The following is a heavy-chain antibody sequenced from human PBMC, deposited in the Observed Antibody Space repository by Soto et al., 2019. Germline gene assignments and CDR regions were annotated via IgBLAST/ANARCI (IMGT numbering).Heavy chain of an antibody. D-gene: IGHD3-10*01. CDR1: GGTFSSYA. V-gene: IGHV1-69*13. CDR2: IIPIFGTA. Sequence: ASVKVSCKASGGTFSSYAISWVRQAPGQGLEWMGGIIPIFGTANYAQKFQGRVTITADESTSTAYMELSSLRSEDTAVYYCARAIDTMVRGVMSPYGMDVWGQGTTVTVSS. J-gene: IGHJ6*02. CDR3: ARAIDTMVRGVMSPYGMDV.